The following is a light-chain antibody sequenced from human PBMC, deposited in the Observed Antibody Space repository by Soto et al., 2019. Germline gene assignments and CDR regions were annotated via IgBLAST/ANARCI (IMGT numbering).Light chain of an antibody. CDR3: QQCSNWPRT. CDR1: QTVFTN. Sequence: EVVMTQSPATLSLAPGERATLSCRASQTVFTNVAWYQQKPGQAPRLLIYRASTRATNVPARFSGSGSGTEFTLPISSLQSEDCAVYLCQQCSNWPRTFGQGTKVEI. CDR2: RAS. V-gene: IGKV3-15*01. J-gene: IGKJ1*01.